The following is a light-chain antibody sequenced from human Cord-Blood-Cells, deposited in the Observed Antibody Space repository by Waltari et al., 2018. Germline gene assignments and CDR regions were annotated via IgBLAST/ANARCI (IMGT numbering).Light chain of an antibody. CDR2: DVS. Sequence: QSALTQPASVSGSPGQSITISCTGTSSDVGGYNYVPWYQQHPGKAPKLMIYDVSNRPSGVSNRFSGSKSVNTASLTISGLQAEDEADYYCSSYTSSSTYVFGTGTKVTVL. V-gene: IGLV2-14*03. J-gene: IGLJ1*01. CDR3: SSYTSSSTYV. CDR1: SSDVGGYNY.